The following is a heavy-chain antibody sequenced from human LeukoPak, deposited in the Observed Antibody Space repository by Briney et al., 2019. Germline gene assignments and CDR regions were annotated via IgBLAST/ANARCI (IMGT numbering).Heavy chain of an antibody. CDR1: GFTFSTYS. V-gene: IGHV3-21*01. Sequence: GGSLRLSCAASGFTFSTYSMNWVRQAPGKGLEWVSSIGGSSTSIHYAGSVKGRFTISRDNAKNSLYLQMNSLRAEDTAVYYCAREEGKQQMEAFDYWGQGTLVTVSS. J-gene: IGHJ4*02. CDR2: IGGSSTSI. CDR3: AREEGKQQMEAFDY. D-gene: IGHD6-13*01.